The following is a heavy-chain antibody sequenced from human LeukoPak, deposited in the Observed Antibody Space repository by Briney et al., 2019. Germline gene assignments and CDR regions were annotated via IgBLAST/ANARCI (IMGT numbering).Heavy chain of an antibody. CDR3: ARDPPNYYDSSGYPDY. V-gene: IGHV1-46*01. D-gene: IGHD3-22*01. CDR2: INPSGGST. Sequence: ASVKVSCMASGYTFTSYYMHWVRQAPGQGLEWMGIINPSGGSTSYAQKFQGRVTMTRDTSISTAYMELSRLRSDDTAVYYCARDPPNYYDSSGYPDYWGQGTLVTVSS. CDR1: GYTFTSYY. J-gene: IGHJ4*02.